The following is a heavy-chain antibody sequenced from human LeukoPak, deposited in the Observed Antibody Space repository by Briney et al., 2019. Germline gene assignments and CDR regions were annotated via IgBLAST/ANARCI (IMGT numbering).Heavy chain of an antibody. CDR3: ARHYYDSSGYYLSYYYYGMDV. J-gene: IGHJ6*02. CDR2: IKQDVSEK. Sequence: GGSLRLSCAASGFTFSSYWMSWVRQAPGKGREWVANIKQDVSEKYYVDSVKGRFTISRDNAKNSLYLQMNSLRAEDTAVYYCARHYYDSSGYYLSYYYYGMDVWGQGTTVTVSS. D-gene: IGHD3-22*01. CDR1: GFTFSSYW. V-gene: IGHV3-7*01.